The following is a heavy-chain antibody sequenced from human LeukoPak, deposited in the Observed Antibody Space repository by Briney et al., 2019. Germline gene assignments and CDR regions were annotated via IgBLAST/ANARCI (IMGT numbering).Heavy chain of an antibody. CDR2: IYSDGTT. CDR3: ARYDFILISYFDL. D-gene: IGHD3-3*01. CDR1: GFTVSNNY. Sequence: GGSLRLSCAASGFTVSNNYMSWVRQAPGKKLEWVSDIYSDGTTFYADSVKGRFTISRDNSKSTLYPQMNSLRAEDTAVYHCARYDFILISYFDLWGRGALVTVSS. V-gene: IGHV3-53*01. J-gene: IGHJ2*01.